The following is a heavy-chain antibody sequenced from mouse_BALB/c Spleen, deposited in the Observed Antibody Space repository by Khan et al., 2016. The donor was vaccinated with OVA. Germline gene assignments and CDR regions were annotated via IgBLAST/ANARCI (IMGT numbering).Heavy chain of an antibody. CDR2: ITSGGSYT. CDR3: TRDRNYYGSSFYFDY. D-gene: IGHD1-1*01. J-gene: IGHJ2*01. V-gene: IGHV5-6-4*01. CDR1: GFAFSSYS. Sequence: EVQLQESGGGLVKPGGSLKLSCAASGFAFSSYSMSWVRQTPEKRLEWVATITSGGSYTYYPDSVKGRFTISRDNATNTLYLQMSSLKSEDTAMYYCTRDRNYYGSSFYFDYWGQGTTLTVSS.